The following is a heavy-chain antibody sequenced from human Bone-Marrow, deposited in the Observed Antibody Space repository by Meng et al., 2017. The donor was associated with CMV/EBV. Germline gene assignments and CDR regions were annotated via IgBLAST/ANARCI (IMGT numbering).Heavy chain of an antibody. CDR2: IYPGDSDT. CDR1: GYSFTSYW. CDR3: ARQAYSSSPFDH. J-gene: IGHJ4*02. V-gene: IGHV5-51*01. Sequence: GGSLCLTCKGSGYSFTSYWIGWMRQMPGKGLEWKGIIYPGDSDTRYSPYFQGQVTISADKSISTAYLQWRSLKASDTDMYYCARQAYSSSPFDHWGQGTLVTVSS. D-gene: IGHD6-6*01.